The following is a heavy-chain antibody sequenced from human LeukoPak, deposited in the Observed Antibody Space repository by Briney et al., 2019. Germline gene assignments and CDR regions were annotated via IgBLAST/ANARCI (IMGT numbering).Heavy chain of an antibody. D-gene: IGHD4-17*01. Sequence: ASVKVSCKASGYTFSSYDINWVRQATGQGLEWMGWMNPNSGNTGYAQKFQGRVTMTRNTSISTAYMELSSLRSEDTAVYYCALGMTTVTTLDYWGQGTLVTVSS. V-gene: IGHV1-8*01. CDR3: ALGMTTVTTLDY. CDR1: GYTFSSYD. CDR2: MNPNSGNT. J-gene: IGHJ4*02.